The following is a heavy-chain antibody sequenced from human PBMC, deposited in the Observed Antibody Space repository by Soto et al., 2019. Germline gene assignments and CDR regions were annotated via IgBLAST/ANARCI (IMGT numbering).Heavy chain of an antibody. CDR3: ARGGNYYGSGSYEVNYYGMDV. V-gene: IGHV3-33*01. J-gene: IGHJ6*02. CDR1: GFTFSSYG. D-gene: IGHD3-10*01. CDR2: IWYDGSNK. Sequence: PGGSLRLSCAASGFTFSSYGMHWVRQAPGKGLEWVAVIWYDGSNKYYADSVKGRFTISRDNSKNTLYLQMNSLRAEDTAVYYCARGGNYYGSGSYEVNYYGMDVWGQGTTVTVSS.